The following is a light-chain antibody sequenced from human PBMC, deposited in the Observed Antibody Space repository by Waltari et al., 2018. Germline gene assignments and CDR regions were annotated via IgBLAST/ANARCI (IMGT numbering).Light chain of an antibody. V-gene: IGKV3-11*01. CDR2: NAS. CDR1: QTVTSH. CDR3: QQRSDWQ. J-gene: IGKJ1*01. Sequence: EIVLTQSPATLSLSPGERATPSCRASQTVTSHLAWYQQKPGQAPRLLIYNASNRANGIPARFSGSGSGTDFTLTISSLEPEDFAVYYCQQRSDWQFGQGTKVEIK.